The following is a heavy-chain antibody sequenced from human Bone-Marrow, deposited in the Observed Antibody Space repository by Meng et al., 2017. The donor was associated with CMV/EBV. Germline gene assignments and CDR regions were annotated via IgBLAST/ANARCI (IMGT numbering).Heavy chain of an antibody. J-gene: IGHJ6*02. V-gene: IGHV1-69*05. CDR2: IIPIFGTA. CDR3: ARDGHYDFWSGYYTNSGPPTIYGMDV. D-gene: IGHD3-3*01. Sequence: SVKVSCKASGGTFSSYAISWVRQAPGEGLEWMGGIIPIFGTANYAQKFQGRVTITTDESTSTAYMELSSLSSEDTAVYYCARDGHYDFWSGYYTNSGPPTIYGMDVWGQGTTVTVSS. CDR1: GGTFSSYA.